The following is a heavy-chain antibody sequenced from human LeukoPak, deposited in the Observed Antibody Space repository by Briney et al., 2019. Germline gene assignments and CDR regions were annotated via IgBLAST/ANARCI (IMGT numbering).Heavy chain of an antibody. CDR2: IYYSGST. J-gene: IGHJ4*02. CDR3: ARTDYDSGSSFGY. D-gene: IGHD3-10*01. V-gene: IGHV4-61*01. Sequence: SETLSLTCTVSGGSISSSSYYWSWIRQPPGKGLEWIGYIYYSGSTKYHPSLKSRVTISVDTSKNQFSLKLSSVTAADTAVYYCARTDYDSGSSFGYWGQGTLVTVSS. CDR1: GGSISSSSYY.